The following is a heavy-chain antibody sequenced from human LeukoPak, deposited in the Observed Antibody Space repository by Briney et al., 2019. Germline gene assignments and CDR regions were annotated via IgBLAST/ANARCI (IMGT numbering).Heavy chain of an antibody. V-gene: IGHV3-66*01. CDR1: GFTVSSNY. J-gene: IGHJ4*02. CDR2: IYSGGST. CDR3: ARGGPAAGRFDY. Sequence: GGSLRLSCAASGFTVSSNYMSWVRQAPGKGLEWVSVIYSGGSTYYADYVKGRFTIFRDNSKNTLYLQMNSLRAEDTAVYYCARGGPAAGRFDYWGQGTLVTVSS. D-gene: IGHD6-13*01.